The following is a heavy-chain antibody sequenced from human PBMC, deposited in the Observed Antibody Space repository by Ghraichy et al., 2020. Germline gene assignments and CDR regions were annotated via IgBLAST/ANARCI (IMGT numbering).Heavy chain of an antibody. V-gene: IGHV6-1*01. CDR1: GDSVSSSSVA. CDR3: ARWSHSQRYFDY. Sequence: SQTLSLTCAISGDSVSSSSVAWNWIRQSPSRGLEWLGRTFYMSKWSSDSVDSRISITADTSKNQFSLQLDSVTPEDTAVYYCARWSHSQRYFDYWGQGSLVTVSS. J-gene: IGHJ4*02. CDR2: TFYMSKWSS.